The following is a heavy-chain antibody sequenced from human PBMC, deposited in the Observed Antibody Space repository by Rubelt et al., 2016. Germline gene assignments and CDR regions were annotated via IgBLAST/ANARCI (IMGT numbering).Heavy chain of an antibody. CDR3: AAGEGYNYIDDY. Sequence: QVQLVQSGAEVKKPGASVKVSCKASGYTFTSYDINWVRQATGQGLEWMGWMNPNSGNTGYAPKFQGRVTITRKTSISTAYRELSSLRSKDTAIYYCAAGEGYNYIDDYWGQGTLVTVSS. CDR2: MNPNSGNT. CDR1: GYTFTSYD. J-gene: IGHJ4*02. D-gene: IGHD5-24*01. V-gene: IGHV1-8*01.